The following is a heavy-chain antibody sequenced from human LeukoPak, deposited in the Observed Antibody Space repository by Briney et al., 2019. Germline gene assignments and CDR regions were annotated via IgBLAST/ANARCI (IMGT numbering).Heavy chain of an antibody. Sequence: ASVKVSCKASGYTFTSYYMHWVRQAPGQGLEWMGWINPNSGGTNYAQKFQGRVTMTRDTSISTAYMELSRLRSDDTAVYYCARGGRRYYDILTGYPPYYYYYMDVWGKGTTVTVSS. CDR1: GYTFTSYY. D-gene: IGHD3-9*01. J-gene: IGHJ6*03. V-gene: IGHV1-2*02. CDR3: ARGGRRYYDILTGYPPYYYYYMDV. CDR2: INPNSGGT.